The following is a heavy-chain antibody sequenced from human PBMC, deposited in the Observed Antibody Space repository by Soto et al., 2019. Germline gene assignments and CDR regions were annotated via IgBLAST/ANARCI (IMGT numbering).Heavy chain of an antibody. V-gene: IGHV3-23*01. CDR2: ISGSGGST. Sequence: GGSLRLSCAASGFTFSSYAMSWVRQAPGKGLEWVSAISGSGGSTYYADSVKGRFTISRDNSKNTLYLQMNSLRAEDTAVYYCAKDWVSYYGSGTSTWFDPWGQGTLVTVS. D-gene: IGHD3-10*01. J-gene: IGHJ5*02. CDR1: GFTFSSYA. CDR3: AKDWVSYYGSGTSTWFDP.